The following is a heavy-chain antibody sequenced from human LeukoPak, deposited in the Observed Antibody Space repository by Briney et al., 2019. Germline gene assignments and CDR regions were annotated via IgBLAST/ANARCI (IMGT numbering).Heavy chain of an antibody. J-gene: IGHJ5*02. CDR1: GFTFRDYY. CDR2: IRSTGSST. D-gene: IGHD3-3*01. CDR3: ARVYYASWSGQPLSQHWLDP. V-gene: IGHV3-11*04. Sequence: GGSLRLSCTASGFTFRDYYVTWIRQAPGKGLEWVPYIRSTGSSTAYADSVKGRFAISRDNAKNSLYLQMNGLRVEDTAVYYCARVYYASWSGQPLSQHWLDPWGQGTLVTVSS.